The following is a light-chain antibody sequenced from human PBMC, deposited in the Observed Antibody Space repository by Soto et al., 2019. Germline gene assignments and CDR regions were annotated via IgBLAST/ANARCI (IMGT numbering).Light chain of an antibody. CDR1: RSNIGTNP. J-gene: IGLJ2*01. V-gene: IGLV1-44*01. CDR3: AAWDDSLNGVI. CDR2: TNT. Sequence: QSVLTQPPSASGTPGQSVSISCSGSRSNIGTNPVNWYQQLPGTAPKLLFDTNTQRPAWVPDRFSASKSGTSASLAISGLQSEDEADYYCAAWDDSLNGVIFGGGTQLTVL.